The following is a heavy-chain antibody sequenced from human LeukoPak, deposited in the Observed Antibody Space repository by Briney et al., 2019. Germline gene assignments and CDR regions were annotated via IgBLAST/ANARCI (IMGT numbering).Heavy chain of an antibody. Sequence: GASVKVSCKASVYTFTSYYMHWVRQAPGQGLEWMGIINPSGGSTSYAQKFQGRVTMTRDTSTSTVYMELSSLRSEDTAVYYCARSGYCSGGSCSDAFDIWGQGTMVTVSS. J-gene: IGHJ3*02. CDR3: ARSGYCSGGSCSDAFDI. V-gene: IGHV1-46*01. D-gene: IGHD2-15*01. CDR2: INPSGGST. CDR1: VYTFTSYY.